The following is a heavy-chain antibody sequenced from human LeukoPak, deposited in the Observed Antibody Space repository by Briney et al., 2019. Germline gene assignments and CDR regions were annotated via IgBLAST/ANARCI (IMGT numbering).Heavy chain of an antibody. D-gene: IGHD6-19*01. CDR3: ARGGLGSGWYEIDY. Sequence: ASVKVSCKAYGYTFISYGISWVRQAPGQGLEWMGWISAYNGNTNYAQKVQGRVTMTTDTSTSTAYMELRSLRSDDTAVCYCARGGLGSGWYEIDYWGQGTLVTVSS. CDR2: ISAYNGNT. CDR1: GYTFISYG. J-gene: IGHJ4*02. V-gene: IGHV1-18*01.